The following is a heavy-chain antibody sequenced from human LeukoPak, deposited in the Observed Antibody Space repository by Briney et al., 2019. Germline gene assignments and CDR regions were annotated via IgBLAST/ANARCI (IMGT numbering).Heavy chain of an antibody. Sequence: SVKVSCKASGGTFSSYAISWVRQAPGQGLEWMGGIIPIFGTAIYAQKFQGRVTITTDESTSTAYMELSSLRSEDTAVYYCAREAVEMATGPLDYWGQGTLVTVSS. CDR1: GGTFSSYA. CDR3: AREAVEMATGPLDY. V-gene: IGHV1-69*05. D-gene: IGHD5-24*01. CDR2: IIPIFGTA. J-gene: IGHJ4*02.